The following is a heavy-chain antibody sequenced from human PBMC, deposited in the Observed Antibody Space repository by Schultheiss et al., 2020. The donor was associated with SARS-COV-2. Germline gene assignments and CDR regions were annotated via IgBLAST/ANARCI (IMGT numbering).Heavy chain of an antibody. Sequence: ESLKISCTVSGGSISSYYWSWIRQPPGKGLEWIGYIYYSGTTNYNPFLESRVTMSGDTSKNQLSLRLSSVTAADTAVYYCASRSGGSYIKRAFDIWGQGTMVTVSS. V-gene: IGHV4-59*12. CDR3: ASRSGGSYIKRAFDI. CDR2: IYYSGTT. J-gene: IGHJ3*02. D-gene: IGHD1-26*01. CDR1: GGSISSYY.